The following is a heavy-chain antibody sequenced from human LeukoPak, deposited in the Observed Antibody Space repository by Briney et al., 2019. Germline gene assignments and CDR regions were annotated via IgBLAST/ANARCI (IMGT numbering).Heavy chain of an antibody. D-gene: IGHD6-13*01. CDR3: ARDSSSWVYYYYYYGMDV. J-gene: IGHJ6*02. CDR1: GFTFSSYA. CDR2: ISYDGSNK. V-gene: IGHV3-30*04. Sequence: GGSLRLSCAASGFTFSSYAMHWVRQAPGKGLEWVAVISYDGSNKYYADSVKGRFTISRDNSKNTLYLQMNSLRAEDTAVYYYARDSSSWVYYYYYYGMDVWGQGTTVTVSS.